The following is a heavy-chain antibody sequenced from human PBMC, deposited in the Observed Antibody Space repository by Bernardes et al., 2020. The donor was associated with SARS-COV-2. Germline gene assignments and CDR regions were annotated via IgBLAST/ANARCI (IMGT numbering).Heavy chain of an antibody. Sequence: GGSLRLSCAASGFTFSNAWMSWVRQAPGKGLEWVGRIKSKTDGGTTDYAAPVKGRFTISRDDSKNTLYLQMNSLKTEDTAVYYCTTDYYYDSSFDYWGQGTLVTVSS. D-gene: IGHD3-22*01. J-gene: IGHJ4*02. CDR2: IKSKTDGGTT. V-gene: IGHV3-15*01. CDR3: TTDYYYDSSFDY. CDR1: GFTFSNAW.